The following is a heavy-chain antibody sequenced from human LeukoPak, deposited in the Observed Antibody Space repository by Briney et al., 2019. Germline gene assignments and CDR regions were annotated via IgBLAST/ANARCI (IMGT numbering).Heavy chain of an antibody. J-gene: IGHJ4*02. V-gene: IGHV3-72*01. CDR1: GFTFSDHH. CDR3: ARSPLGIAPFDY. CDR2: IRNKANRYTT. Sequence: GGSLRLSCAASGFTFSDHHMDWVRQAPGEGLEWVTRIRNKANRYTTEYAASVKGRFTISRDDSENSLYLQMDSLKTEDTAVYYCARSPLGIAPFDYWGQGTLVTVSS. D-gene: IGHD7-27*01.